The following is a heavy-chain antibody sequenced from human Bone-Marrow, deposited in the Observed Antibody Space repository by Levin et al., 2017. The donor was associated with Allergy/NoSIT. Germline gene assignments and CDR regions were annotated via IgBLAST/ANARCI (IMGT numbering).Heavy chain of an antibody. Sequence: GGSLRLSCAASGFTFSSYGMHWVRQAPGKGLEWVAVIWYDGSNKYYADSVKGRFTISRDNSKNTLYLQMNSLRAEDTAVYYCARDWQYYDFWSGSTLLPYYGMDVWGQGTTVTVSS. CDR1: GFTFSSYG. D-gene: IGHD3-3*01. CDR2: IWYDGSNK. V-gene: IGHV3-33*01. CDR3: ARDWQYYDFWSGSTLLPYYGMDV. J-gene: IGHJ6*02.